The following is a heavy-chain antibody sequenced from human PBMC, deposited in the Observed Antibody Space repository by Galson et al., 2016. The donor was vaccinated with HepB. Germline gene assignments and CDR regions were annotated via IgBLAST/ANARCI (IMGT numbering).Heavy chain of an antibody. Sequence: ETLSLTCTVSGVSTNSYYWSWIRQPPGKGLEWIGYVYNGGSTNYNPSLKSRVTISVDTPKNEFSLRLTSVTPADTAIYYCARDRGSDGPRDWYFDLWGRGTLVTVSS. D-gene: IGHD5-24*01. V-gene: IGHV4-59*01. CDR1: GVSTNSYY. J-gene: IGHJ2*01. CDR3: ARDRGSDGPRDWYFDL. CDR2: VYNGGST.